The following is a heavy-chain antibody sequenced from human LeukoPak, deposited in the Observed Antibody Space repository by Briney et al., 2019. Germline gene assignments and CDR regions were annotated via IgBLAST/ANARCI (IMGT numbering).Heavy chain of an antibody. V-gene: IGHV3-13*04. CDR2: INNNAAT. CDR1: GFTLSDYD. Sequence: PGRSLRLSCAASGFTLSDYDMHWVRQVSGKGLKWVSNINNNAATFYAGSVKGRFTISRENAKNSLYLEMNSLRAGDTAVYYCARGRYYSNSGGRYTGINVWGQGTTVTVSS. CDR3: ARGRYYSNSGGRYTGINV. D-gene: IGHD3-10*01. J-gene: IGHJ6*02.